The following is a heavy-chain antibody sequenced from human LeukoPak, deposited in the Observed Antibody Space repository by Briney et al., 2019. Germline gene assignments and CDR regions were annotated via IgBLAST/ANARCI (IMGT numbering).Heavy chain of an antibody. V-gene: IGHV3-64D*09. J-gene: IGHJ1*01. CDR3: VKDYDIYCNGGTFCSSEYFQH. D-gene: IGHD2-15*01. CDR1: GFTFSNYA. Sequence: GGSLSLSCSVSGFTFSNYAMYWVRQAPGKGLEYVSAINSNGGSTYYADSVKGRFTISRDNSKNTLYLQMSSLRAEDTAVYYCVKDYDIYCNGGTFCSSEYFQHWGQGTLVTVSS. CDR2: INSNGGST.